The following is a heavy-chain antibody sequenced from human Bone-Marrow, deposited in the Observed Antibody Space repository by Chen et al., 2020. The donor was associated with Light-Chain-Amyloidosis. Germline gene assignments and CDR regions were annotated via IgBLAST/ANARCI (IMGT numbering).Heavy chain of an antibody. V-gene: IGHV3-21*01. CDR2: ISANSRDI. J-gene: IGHJ4*02. D-gene: IGHD2-15*01. Sequence: EVQLVESGGGLVKPGGSLSLSCAASGFTFSLPNMNWIRQAPGKGLEWISSISANSRDIYYAASVTGRFTISRDNARNSLVLQMNSLTAEDTAVYYCARDGPVSCSGGSCYIGFDYWGQGTLVTVSS. CDR3: ARDGPVSCSGGSCYIGFDY. CDR1: GFTFSLPN.